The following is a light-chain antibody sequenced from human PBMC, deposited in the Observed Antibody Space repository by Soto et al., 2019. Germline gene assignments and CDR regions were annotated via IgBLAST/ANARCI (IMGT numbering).Light chain of an antibody. CDR1: QSVRSW. Sequence: DIQMTQSPSTLSASVGDRVTITCRASQSVRSWLAWYQQKPGRAPKFLIYDASSLESGVPSRFSGSGSGTDFTLTISSLQXXXVATYYCQKYNSAPLTFGGGTKVDIK. CDR2: DAS. CDR3: QKYNSAPLT. J-gene: IGKJ4*01. V-gene: IGKV1-5*01.